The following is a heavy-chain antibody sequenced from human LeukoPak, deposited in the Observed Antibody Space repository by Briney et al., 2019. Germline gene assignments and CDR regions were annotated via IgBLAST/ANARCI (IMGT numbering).Heavy chain of an antibody. CDR2: TYFRSKWYN. V-gene: IGHV6-1*01. CDR1: GDSVSNNSAT. Sequence: SQTLSLTFAISGDSVSNNSATWNWLRQSPSRGLEWLGRTYFRSKWYNVNAVSVKSRITINPDTSKNQFSLQMTSVTPEDTAVYYCARVASASFDSWGQGTLVTVSS. CDR3: ARVASASFDS. J-gene: IGHJ4*02.